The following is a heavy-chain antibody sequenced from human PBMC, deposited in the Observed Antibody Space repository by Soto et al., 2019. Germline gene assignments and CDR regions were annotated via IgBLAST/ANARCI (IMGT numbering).Heavy chain of an antibody. V-gene: IGHV1-2*04. D-gene: IGHD2-2*01. Sequence: QVQLAQSGAEVKKPGASVKVSCKASGYTFTGYYMHWVRQAPGQGLEWMGWINPNSGGTNYAQKFQGWVTMTRDTSSSTAYMELSRLRSDDTAVYYCARGRIVLVPAAQGWFDPWGQGTLVTVSS. J-gene: IGHJ5*02. CDR1: GYTFTGYY. CDR3: ARGRIVLVPAAQGWFDP. CDR2: INPNSGGT.